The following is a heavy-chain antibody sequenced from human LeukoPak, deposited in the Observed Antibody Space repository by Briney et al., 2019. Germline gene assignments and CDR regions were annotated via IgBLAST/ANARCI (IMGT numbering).Heavy chain of an antibody. V-gene: IGHV4-34*01. Sequence: SETLSLTCAVYGGSFSGYYWSWIRQPPGKGLGWIGEINHSGSTNYNPSLKSRVTISVDTSKNQFSLKLSSVTAADTAVYYCAREDYGDYRIDYWGQGTLVTVSS. D-gene: IGHD4-17*01. CDR3: AREDYGDYRIDY. J-gene: IGHJ4*02. CDR1: GGSFSGYY. CDR2: INHSGST.